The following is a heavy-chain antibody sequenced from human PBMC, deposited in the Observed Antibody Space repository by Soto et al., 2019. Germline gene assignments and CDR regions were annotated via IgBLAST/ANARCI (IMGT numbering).Heavy chain of an antibody. J-gene: IGHJ4*02. CDR2: INHSGSA. V-gene: IGHV4-34*01. D-gene: IGHD3-10*01. CDR3: ARGLFSEDSYSGGWYYFDY. Sequence: SETLSLTCAVYGGSFSDYSWTWIRQPPGKALEWIGQINHSGSANYNPSLKSRVTISVGTPKNQFSLELTSVTAADTAVYYCARGLFSEDSYSGGWYYFDYWGQGTLVTVSS. CDR1: GGSFSDYS.